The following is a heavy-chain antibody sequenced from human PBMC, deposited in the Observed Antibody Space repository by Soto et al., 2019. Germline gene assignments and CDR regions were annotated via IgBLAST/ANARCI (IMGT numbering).Heavy chain of an antibody. CDR1: GGSISSSSYH. CDR3: ARRPYYDILTGYYSDY. CDR2: ISYIGST. D-gene: IGHD3-9*01. V-gene: IGHV4-39*01. J-gene: IGHJ4*02. Sequence: SETLSLTCSVSGGSISSSSYHWGWILQPPGKGLEWIGTISYIGSTYYNPSLKSRVTISVDTSKNQFSLRLNSVTAADTAVYYCARRPYYDILTGYYSDYWGQGTLVTVSS.